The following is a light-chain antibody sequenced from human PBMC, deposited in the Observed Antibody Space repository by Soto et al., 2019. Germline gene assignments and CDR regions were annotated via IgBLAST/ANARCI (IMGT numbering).Light chain of an antibody. J-gene: IGKJ3*01. CDR2: DAS. CDR3: QQRRNWF. Sequence: EMVLTQSPARLSLSPGERATLSCRASQSVSYLAWYQQKPGQAPRLLIYDASNRATGIPARFSGSGSGTDFTLTISSLEPEDSAIYDCQQRRNWFFGPGTKVDIK. CDR1: QSVSY. V-gene: IGKV3-11*01.